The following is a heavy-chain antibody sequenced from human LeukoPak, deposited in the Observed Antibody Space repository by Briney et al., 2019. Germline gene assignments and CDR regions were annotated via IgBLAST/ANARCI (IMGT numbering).Heavy chain of an antibody. D-gene: IGHD1-26*01. J-gene: IGHJ4*02. V-gene: IGHV4-59*12. CDR2: IYYSGST. CDR3: AREKDSGTYPFDY. Sequence: SETLSLTCTVSGVSLSSDYWSWIRQPPGKGLEWIGSIYYSGSTNYNPSLKSRVTISVDTSKNQFSLRLSSVTAADTAVYYCAREKDSGTYPFDYWGQGTLVTVSS. CDR1: GVSLSSDY.